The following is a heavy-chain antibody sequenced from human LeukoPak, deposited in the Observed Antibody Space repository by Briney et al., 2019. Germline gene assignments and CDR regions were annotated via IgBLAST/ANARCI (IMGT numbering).Heavy chain of an antibody. J-gene: IGHJ4*02. Sequence: GSLRLSCAASGFTFFSYAMSWVRQAPGKGLEWVSGISGSGSSTYSADSVKGRFTISRDNSKNTVYLQMNSLRAEDTAVYYCAKPTYGDYGLDSWGQGTLVTVPS. CDR2: ISGSGSST. D-gene: IGHD4-17*01. CDR3: AKPTYGDYGLDS. CDR1: GFTFFSYA. V-gene: IGHV3-23*01.